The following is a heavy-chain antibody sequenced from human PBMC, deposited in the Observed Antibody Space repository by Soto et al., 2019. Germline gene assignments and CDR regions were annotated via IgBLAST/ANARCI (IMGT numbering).Heavy chain of an antibody. J-gene: IGHJ4*02. D-gene: IGHD3-9*01. Sequence: GGALRLSCAASGFSFEDYTMHWVRQAPGKGLEWVSSISSSSSYIYYADSVKGRFTISRDNAKNSLYLQMNSLRAEDTAVYYCARDPVLRYFDWLLAPAHFDYWGQGTLVTVSS. CDR1: GFSFEDYT. V-gene: IGHV3-21*01. CDR2: ISSSSSYI. CDR3: ARDPVLRYFDWLLAPAHFDY.